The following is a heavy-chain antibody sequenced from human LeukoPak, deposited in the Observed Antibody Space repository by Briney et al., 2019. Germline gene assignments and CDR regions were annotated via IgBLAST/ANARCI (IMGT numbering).Heavy chain of an antibody. Sequence: ASVKVSCKASGYTYTGYYMHWVRQAPGQGLEWMGWINPNSGGTNYAQKFQGRVTMNRDTSISTAYMELSRLRSDDTDVYYCARLRDGYNAFDYLGQGTLVTVSS. CDR3: ARLRDGYNAFDY. CDR2: INPNSGGT. CDR1: GYTYTGYY. D-gene: IGHD5-24*01. V-gene: IGHV1-2*02. J-gene: IGHJ4*02.